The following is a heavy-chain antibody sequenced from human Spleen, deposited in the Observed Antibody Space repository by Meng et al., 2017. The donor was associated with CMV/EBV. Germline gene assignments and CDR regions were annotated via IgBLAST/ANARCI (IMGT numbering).Heavy chain of an antibody. CDR3: GTYDFGVVTFG. Sequence: WGSLRLSCAASGFTFSSYWMHWVRQAPGKGLVWVSRINSDGSSRSYADSVKGRFTISRDNAKNTLYLQMNSLRAEDTDVYFCGTYDFGVVTFGRGQGTLVTVSS. D-gene: IGHD3-3*01. CDR2: INSDGSSR. CDR1: GFTFSSYW. V-gene: IGHV3-74*01. J-gene: IGHJ4*02.